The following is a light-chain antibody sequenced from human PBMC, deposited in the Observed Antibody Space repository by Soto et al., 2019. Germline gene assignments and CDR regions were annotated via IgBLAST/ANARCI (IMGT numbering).Light chain of an antibody. J-gene: IGKJ5*01. CDR3: LQHNSYAIT. CDR1: QGIAND. V-gene: IGKV1-17*01. CDR2: AAS. Sequence: DIQMTQSPSSLSASVGDRVTITCRASQGIANDLGWYQQKPGKVPKRLIYAASSLQSGVPSRFSGSGAGTEFTLTIRSLQPEDFANYSCLQHNSYAITFGQGTQLEIK.